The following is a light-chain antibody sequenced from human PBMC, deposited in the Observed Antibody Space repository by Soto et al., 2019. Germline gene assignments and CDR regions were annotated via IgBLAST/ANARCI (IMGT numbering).Light chain of an antibody. CDR3: QNYSNWPPT. CDR2: YAS. Sequence: EMVMTQSPATLSVSPGERVTFSFRASESVHSNLAWYQQKPGQGPRLLIYYASNGVTGVPDRFSGSGSGTEFTLTMSSLQSEDFGVYYCQNYSNWPPTFGPGTKVESK. V-gene: IGKV3-15*01. CDR1: ESVHSN. J-gene: IGKJ3*01.